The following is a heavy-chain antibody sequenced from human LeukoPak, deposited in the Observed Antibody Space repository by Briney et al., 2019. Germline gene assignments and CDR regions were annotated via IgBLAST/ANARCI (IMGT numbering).Heavy chain of an antibody. CDR1: GYTFTSYG. Sequence: GASVKVSCKASGYTFTSYGISWVRQAPGQGLEWMGWISAYNGNTNYAQKLQGRVTMTTDTSTSTAYMEPRSLRSDGTAVYYCARYYYDSSGYYYYYYYGMDVWGQGTTVTVSS. CDR3: ARYYYDSSGYYYYYYYGMDV. V-gene: IGHV1-18*01. CDR2: ISAYNGNT. J-gene: IGHJ6*02. D-gene: IGHD3-22*01.